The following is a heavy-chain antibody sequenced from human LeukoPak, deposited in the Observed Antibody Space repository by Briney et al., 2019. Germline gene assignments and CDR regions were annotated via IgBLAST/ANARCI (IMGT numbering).Heavy chain of an antibody. CDR2: IRWNGGGI. V-gene: IGHV3-9*01. CDR1: GFTFDDYA. CDR3: ANGDDSSGFYYSWTY. Sequence: HAGGSLRISCAASGFTFDDYAKHWVRQAPGKGQEWVSGIRWNGGGIAYADSVKGRFTISRDNAKNSLYLQMNSLRPDDTALYYCANGDDSSGFYYSWTYWGQGTLVTVSS. J-gene: IGHJ4*02. D-gene: IGHD3-22*01.